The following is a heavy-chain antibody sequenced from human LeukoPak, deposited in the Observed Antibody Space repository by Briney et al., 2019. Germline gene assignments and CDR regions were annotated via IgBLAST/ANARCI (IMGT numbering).Heavy chain of an antibody. V-gene: IGHV4-34*01. D-gene: IGHD3-10*01. Sequence: SETLSLTCTVYGGSFSGYHWSWIRQPPGKGLEWIGEINHSGSTNYNPSLKSRVTMSVDTSKNQFSLKLSSVTAADTAVYYCAKDRRWFGFDIWGQGTMVTVSS. J-gene: IGHJ3*02. CDR2: INHSGST. CDR1: GGSFSGYH. CDR3: AKDRRWFGFDI.